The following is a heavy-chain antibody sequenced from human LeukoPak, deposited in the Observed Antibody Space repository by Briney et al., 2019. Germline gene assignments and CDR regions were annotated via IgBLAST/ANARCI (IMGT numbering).Heavy chain of an antibody. D-gene: IGHD3-10*02. CDR2: IYYSGST. CDR1: GGSIRSYY. CDR3: ARDHSLFVRAFDI. J-gene: IGHJ3*02. Sequence: PSETLSLTCTVSGGSIRSYYWSWIRQPPGKGLEWIGYIYYSGSTNYSPSLKGRVTISVDTSKNQFSLKLSSVTAADTAVYYCARDHSLFVRAFDIWGQGTMVTVSS. V-gene: IGHV4-59*01.